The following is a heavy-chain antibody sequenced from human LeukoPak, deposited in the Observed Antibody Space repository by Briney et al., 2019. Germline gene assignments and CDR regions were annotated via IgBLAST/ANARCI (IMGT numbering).Heavy chain of an antibody. CDR3: ARVGIAARIGVLYYFDY. Sequence: LSLTCAVSGGSISSGIYSWNWIRQPPGKGLEWVSYISSSGSTIYYADSVKGRFTISRDNAKNSLYLQMNSLRAEDTAVYYCARVGIAARIGVLYYFDYWGQGTLVTVSS. J-gene: IGHJ4*02. CDR2: ISSSGSTI. V-gene: IGHV3-11*01. D-gene: IGHD6-6*01. CDR1: GGSISSGIYS.